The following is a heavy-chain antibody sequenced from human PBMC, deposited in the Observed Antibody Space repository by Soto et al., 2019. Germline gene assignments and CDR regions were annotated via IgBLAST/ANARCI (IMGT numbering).Heavy chain of an antibody. D-gene: IGHD1-26*01. J-gene: IGHJ4*02. CDR2: INHLETT. V-gene: IGHV4-30-2*01. CDR1: GTSITFGGYS. Sequence: SETLSLTCTVSGTSITFGGYSWSWIRQTPGKGLEWIGYINHLETTFYNPSFESRLTLSIDRAKNQFSLKLHSMSAADRAVYFCARGGGSDSFDYWGQGSLVTVSS. CDR3: ARGGGSDSFDY.